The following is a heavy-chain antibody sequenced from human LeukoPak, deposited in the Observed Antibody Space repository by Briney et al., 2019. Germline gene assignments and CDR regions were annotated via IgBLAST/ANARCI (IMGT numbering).Heavy chain of an antibody. Sequence: PGGSLRLSCAASGFTFSSYWMRWVRQAPGKGLEWVATIKEDRSEKYYVDSVKGRFTISRDNAKSSLYLQMNSLRAEHTAVYYCSRHTSSWHAMDVWGQGTTVTVSS. D-gene: IGHD6-13*01. J-gene: IGHJ6*02. CDR3: SRHTSSWHAMDV. V-gene: IGHV3-7*02. CDR1: GFTFSSYW. CDR2: IKEDRSEK.